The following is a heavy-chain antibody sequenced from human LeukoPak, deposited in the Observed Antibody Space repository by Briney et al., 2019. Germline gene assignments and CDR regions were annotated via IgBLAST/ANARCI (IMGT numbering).Heavy chain of an antibody. V-gene: IGHV4-59*08. CDR1: GGSISGHY. J-gene: IGHJ2*01. CDR2: IYDSGTA. CDR3: ARKNFYPYWYFDV. D-gene: IGHD3-3*01. Sequence: PPEALSLTCTVSGGSISGHYWNWIRQSPEKGLEWIGYIYDSGTANYNPSLKSRVAISIDTSKNQFSLSLNSLTAADTAIYFCARKNFYPYWYFDVWGRGTLVTVSS.